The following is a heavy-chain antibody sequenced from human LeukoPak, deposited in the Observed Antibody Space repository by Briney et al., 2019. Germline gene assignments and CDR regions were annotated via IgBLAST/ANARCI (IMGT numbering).Heavy chain of an antibody. V-gene: IGHV4-61*01. CDR1: GGSVSSGSYY. Sequence: SETLSLTCTVSGGSVSSGSYYWSWIRQPPGKGLEWIGYIYCSGSAKYNPSLKSRVTISVDTSKNQFSLKLTSVTAADTAVYYCARPSGSISTAGAFDIWGQGTMVTVSS. CDR3: ARPSGSISTAGAFDI. CDR2: IYCSGSA. J-gene: IGHJ3*02. D-gene: IGHD1-14*01.